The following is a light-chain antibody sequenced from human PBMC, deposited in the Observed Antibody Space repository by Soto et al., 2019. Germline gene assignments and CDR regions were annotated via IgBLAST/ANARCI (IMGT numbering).Light chain of an antibody. J-gene: IGKJ1*01. V-gene: IGKV3-20*01. Sequence: EIVLTQSPGTLSLSPGERPTLPCRASQSVSNNYLAWYQQKPGQAPRLLIYGASNRATGIPDRFSGSGSGTDFTLTISRLEPEDFAVYYCQQYGSSGTFGQGTKVDIK. CDR2: GAS. CDR3: QQYGSSGT. CDR1: QSVSNNY.